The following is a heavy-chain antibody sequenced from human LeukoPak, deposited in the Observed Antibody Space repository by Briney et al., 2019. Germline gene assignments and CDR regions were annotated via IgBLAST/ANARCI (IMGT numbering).Heavy chain of an antibody. V-gene: IGHV3-7*01. J-gene: IGHJ4*02. CDR3: ARGGAARPDF. CDR1: GFTFSSHG. D-gene: IGHD6-6*01. Sequence: PGGSLRLSCVNSGFTFSSHGMSWVRQTPGKGLEWVAKIRGDGGEKDHVASVKGRFTISRDNAKNSLYLQMNSLRVEDTAIYYCARGGAARPDFWGQGTLVTVSS. CDR2: IRGDGGEK.